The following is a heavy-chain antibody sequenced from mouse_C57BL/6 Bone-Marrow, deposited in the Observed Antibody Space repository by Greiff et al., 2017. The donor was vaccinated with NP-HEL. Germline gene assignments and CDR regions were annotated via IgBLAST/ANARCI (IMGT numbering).Heavy chain of an antibody. Sequence: EVMLVESGGGLVKPGGSLKLSCAASGFTFSSYAMSWVRQTPEKRLEWVATISDGGSYTSYPDNVKGRFTISRDNAKNNLYLQMSHLKSEDTAMYYCARNDYDEGYFDYWGQGTTLTVSS. V-gene: IGHV5-4*03. D-gene: IGHD2-4*01. CDR3: ARNDYDEGYFDY. J-gene: IGHJ2*01. CDR2: ISDGGSYT. CDR1: GFTFSSYA.